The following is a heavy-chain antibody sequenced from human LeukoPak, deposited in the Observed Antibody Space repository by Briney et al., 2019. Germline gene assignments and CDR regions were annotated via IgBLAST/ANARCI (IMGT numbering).Heavy chain of an antibody. CDR2: INHNGNVN. V-gene: IGHV3-7*03. Sequence: GGSLRLSCAASGFTFSSYWMHWARRAPGKGLEWVASINHNGNVNYYVDSVKGRFTISRDNAKNSLYLQMSNLRAEDTAVYFCARGGGLDVWGQGATVTVSS. D-gene: IGHD3-16*01. CDR1: GFTFSSYW. J-gene: IGHJ6*02. CDR3: ARGGGLDV.